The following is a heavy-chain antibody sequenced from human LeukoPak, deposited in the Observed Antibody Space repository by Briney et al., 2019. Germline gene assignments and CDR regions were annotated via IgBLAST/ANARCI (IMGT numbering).Heavy chain of an antibody. Sequence: ASVKVSCKASGYTFTSYDINWVRQATGQGLEWMGWMNPNSGNTGYAQKFQGRVTMTRNTSISTAYMELSSLRSEDTAVYYCAREPAASGYSPGWGQGTLVTVSS. CDR2: MNPNSGNT. V-gene: IGHV1-8*01. CDR3: AREPAASGYSPG. J-gene: IGHJ4*02. D-gene: IGHD3-22*01. CDR1: GYTFTSYD.